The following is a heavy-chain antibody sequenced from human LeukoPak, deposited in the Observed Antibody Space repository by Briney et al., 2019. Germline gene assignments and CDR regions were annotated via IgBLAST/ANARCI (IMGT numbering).Heavy chain of an antibody. CDR2: VHHSGTS. CDR1: GDSIRRYF. J-gene: IGHJ5*02. CDR3: AGAEIDRLRSPGTLYYIDT. Sequence: SETLSLTCSVSGDSIRRYFWSWIRLSPGKGLEWIGYVHHSGTSRYKPSLESRVTMSLDTSENQFSLTLKSVTAADTALYYCAGAEIDRLRSPGTLYYIDTWGPGTLVTVSS. V-gene: IGHV4-59*01. D-gene: IGHD5-12*01.